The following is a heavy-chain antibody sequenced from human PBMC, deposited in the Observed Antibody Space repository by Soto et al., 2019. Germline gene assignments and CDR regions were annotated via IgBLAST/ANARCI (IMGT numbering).Heavy chain of an antibody. CDR2: TSHDGSNK. CDR1: GFIFSNYG. Sequence: GGSLRLSCAASGFIFSNYGMHWVRQAPGKGLEWLAVTSHDGSNKYYADSVKGRFTISRDTSKNMLYLQMSSLRDEDTAVYYCAKDRGDSSGLLILLFDYWGQGAQVTVSS. V-gene: IGHV3-30*18. CDR3: AKDRGDSSGLLILLFDY. J-gene: IGHJ4*02. D-gene: IGHD3-22*01.